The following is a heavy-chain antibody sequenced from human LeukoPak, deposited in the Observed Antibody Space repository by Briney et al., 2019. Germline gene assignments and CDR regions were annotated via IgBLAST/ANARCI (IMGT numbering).Heavy chain of an antibody. CDR1: GFTFSSYA. D-gene: IGHD3-22*01. Sequence: GGSLRLSCAASGFTFSSYAMSWVRQAPGKGLEWVSAISGSGGSTYYADSVKGRFTISRDNYKNTLYLQMNSLRAEDTAVYYCAKDIYYYDSSGYRILDYWGQGTLVTVSS. CDR2: ISGSGGST. CDR3: AKDIYYYDSSGYRILDY. J-gene: IGHJ4*02. V-gene: IGHV3-23*01.